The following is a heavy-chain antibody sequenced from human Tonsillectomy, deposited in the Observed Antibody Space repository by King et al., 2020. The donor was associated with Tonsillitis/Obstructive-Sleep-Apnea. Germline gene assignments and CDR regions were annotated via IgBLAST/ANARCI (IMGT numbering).Heavy chain of an antibody. Sequence: VQLVESGAEVKKPGSSGKVSSKVSGGTVSNSAISWVRQAPGQGIEWMGGLSPLFGPANYAQRMQGRVTLTADEVSSTAYMGLSSQRSEDTAVYHCARALTYDILSGPDFRYYYMDVWGKGTTVTVSS. D-gene: IGHD3-9*01. V-gene: IGHV1-69*01. J-gene: IGHJ6*03. CDR3: ARALTYDILSGPDFRYYYMDV. CDR1: GGTVSNSA. CDR2: LSPLFGPA.